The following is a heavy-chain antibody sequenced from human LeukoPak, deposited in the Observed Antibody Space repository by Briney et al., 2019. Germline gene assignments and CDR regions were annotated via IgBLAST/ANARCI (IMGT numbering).Heavy chain of an antibody. D-gene: IGHD1-26*01. V-gene: IGHV3-23*01. Sequence: PGGSLRLSCEASGFTVSSNYMSWVRQAPGKGLEWVSTISGSGDSTFYADSVKGRFTISRDNSKNTLYLQMSSLRADDTAMYYCAKLILGARSLFDFRGQGILVTVSS. J-gene: IGHJ4*02. CDR3: AKLILGARSLFDF. CDR2: ISGSGDST. CDR1: GFTVSSNY.